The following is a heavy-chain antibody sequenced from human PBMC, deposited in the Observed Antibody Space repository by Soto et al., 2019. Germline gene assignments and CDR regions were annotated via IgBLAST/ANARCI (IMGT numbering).Heavy chain of an antibody. CDR3: ARESEDLTSNFDY. Sequence: VGSLRLSCAASGFTFTRYSMNWVRQAPGKGLEWVSSISSTTNYIYYADSMKGRFTVSRDNAKNSVYLEMNSLSAEDAAVYYCARESEDLTSNFDYWGQGTLVTVS. CDR2: ISSTTNYI. CDR1: GFTFTRYS. J-gene: IGHJ4*02. V-gene: IGHV3-21*01.